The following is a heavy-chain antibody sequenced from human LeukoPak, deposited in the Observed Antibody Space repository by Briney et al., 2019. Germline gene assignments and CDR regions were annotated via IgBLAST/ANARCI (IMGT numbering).Heavy chain of an antibody. V-gene: IGHV3-23*01. CDR1: GFTLSSYA. CDR3: ANPRDFYYYMDV. Sequence: PGGSLRLSCAASGFTLSSYAMSWVRQAPGKGLEWVSAISGSGGSTYYADSVKGRFTISRDNSKNTLYLQMNSLGAEDTAVYYCANPRDFYYYMDVWGKGTTVIVSS. CDR2: ISGSGGST. J-gene: IGHJ6*03.